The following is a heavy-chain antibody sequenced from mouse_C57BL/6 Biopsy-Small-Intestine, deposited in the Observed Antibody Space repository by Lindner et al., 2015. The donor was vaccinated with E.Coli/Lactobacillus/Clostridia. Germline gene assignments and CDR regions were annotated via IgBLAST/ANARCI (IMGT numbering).Heavy chain of an antibody. Sequence: VQLQESGGGLVQPKGSLKLSCAASGFSFNTYAMNWVRQAPGKGLEWVARIRSKSNNYATYYADSVKDRFTISRDDSESMLYLQMNNLKTEDTAMYYCVRGYGNYYAMDYWGQGTSVTVSS. J-gene: IGHJ4*01. CDR3: VRGYGNYYAMDY. CDR2: IRSKSNNYAT. CDR1: GFSFNTYA. V-gene: IGHV10-1*01. D-gene: IGHD2-1*01.